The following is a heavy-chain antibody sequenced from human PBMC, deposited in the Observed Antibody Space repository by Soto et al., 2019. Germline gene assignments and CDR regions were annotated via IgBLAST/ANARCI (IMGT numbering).Heavy chain of an antibody. CDR2: ISYNGTT. Sequence: SETLALTFTVSGCSISSGNYFWSWILQPPGKGLEWIGTISYNGTTYFNPSLKSRVTMSVDTSKNQFSVTLRSVTAADTAIYYCASHVFRVLYGVYFDFWGQGTLVTVSS. D-gene: IGHD2-8*01. CDR1: GCSISSGNYF. J-gene: IGHJ4*02. CDR3: ASHVFRVLYGVYFDF. V-gene: IGHV4-39*01.